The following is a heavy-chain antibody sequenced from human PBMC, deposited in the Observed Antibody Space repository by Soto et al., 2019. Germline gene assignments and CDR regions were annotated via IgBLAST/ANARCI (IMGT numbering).Heavy chain of an antibody. Sequence: SETLSLTCAVYGGSFSGYYWSWIRQPPGKGLEWIGEINHRGSTNYNPSLKSRVTISVDTSKNQFSLKLSSVTAADTAVYYWWYGSGSYYKSPTFDYWGQGTLLTVSS. D-gene: IGHD3-10*01. V-gene: IGHV4-34*01. CDR3: WYGSGSYYKSPTFDY. J-gene: IGHJ4*02. CDR1: GGSFSGYY. CDR2: INHRGST.